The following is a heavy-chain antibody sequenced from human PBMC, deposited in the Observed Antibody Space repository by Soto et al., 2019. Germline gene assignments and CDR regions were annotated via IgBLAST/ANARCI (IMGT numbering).Heavy chain of an antibody. CDR3: ARGVGSNYDFWSGYLYYFDY. D-gene: IGHD3-3*01. CDR2: IYSGGST. Sequence: PGGSLRLSCAASGFTVSSNYMSWVRQAPGKGLEWVSTIYSGGSTYYADSVKGRFTVSRDNSKNTLYLQMNTLRAEDTAVYYCARGVGSNYDFWSGYLYYFDYWGQGTLVTVSS. CDR1: GFTVSSNY. V-gene: IGHV3-53*01. J-gene: IGHJ4*02.